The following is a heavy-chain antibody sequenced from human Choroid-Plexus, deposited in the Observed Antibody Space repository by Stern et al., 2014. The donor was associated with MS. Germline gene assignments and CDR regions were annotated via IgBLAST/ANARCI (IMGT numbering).Heavy chain of an antibody. CDR1: GFTFSNFG. CDR3: AKDRQWSTYFFDY. Sequence: QLQLQESGGGVAQPGRPLILSCAASGFTFSNFGMHWVRQAPGKGLAWVALISYDGSDKYYADSVKGRFTIFRENSKNTLYMHMNSLRAEDTAVYYCAKDRQWSTYFFDYWGQGSLVTVSS. J-gene: IGHJ4*02. V-gene: IGHV3-30*18. D-gene: IGHD2-15*01. CDR2: ISYDGSDK.